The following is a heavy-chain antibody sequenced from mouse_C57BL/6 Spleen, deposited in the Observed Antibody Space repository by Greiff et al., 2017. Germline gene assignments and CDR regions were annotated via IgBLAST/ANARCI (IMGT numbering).Heavy chain of an antibody. Sequence: DVKLVESGGGLVKPGGSLKLSCAASGFTFSSYAMSWVRQTPEKRLEWVATISDGGSYTYYPDNVKGRFTISRDNAKNNLYLQMSHLKSEDTAMYYCARDSLTGTVDYWGQGTTLSVSS. CDR2: ISDGGSYT. CDR3: ARDSLTGTVDY. D-gene: IGHD4-1*01. V-gene: IGHV5-4*01. CDR1: GFTFSSYA. J-gene: IGHJ2*01.